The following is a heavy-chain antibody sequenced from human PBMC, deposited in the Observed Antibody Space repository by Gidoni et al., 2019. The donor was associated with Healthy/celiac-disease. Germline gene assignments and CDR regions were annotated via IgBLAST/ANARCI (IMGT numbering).Heavy chain of an antibody. CDR2: IIPILGIA. V-gene: IGHV1-69*02. CDR3: AMSARWYYFDY. Sequence: QLVQSGAEVKKPGSSVKVSCKASGGTFSSYTISWVRQAPGQGLEWMGRIIPILGIANYAQKFQGRGTITADKSTSTAYMELSSLRSEDTAVYYCAMSARWYYFDYWGQGTLVTVSS. J-gene: IGHJ4*02. CDR1: GGTFSSYT. D-gene: IGHD6-13*01.